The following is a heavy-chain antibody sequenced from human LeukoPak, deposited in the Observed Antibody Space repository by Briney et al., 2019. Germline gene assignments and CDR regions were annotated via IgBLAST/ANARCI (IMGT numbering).Heavy chain of an antibody. CDR1: GYTFTSYD. V-gene: IGHV1-8*01. CDR2: MNPNSGNT. CDR3: ARVGFRGEPIDC. J-gene: IGHJ4*02. D-gene: IGHD3-10*01. Sequence: VASVKVSCKASGYTFTSYDINWVRQATGQGLEWMGWMNPNSGNTGYAQKFQGRVTMTRNTSISTAYLELSSLRPEDTAVYYCARVGFRGEPIDCRGQGTLVTVSS.